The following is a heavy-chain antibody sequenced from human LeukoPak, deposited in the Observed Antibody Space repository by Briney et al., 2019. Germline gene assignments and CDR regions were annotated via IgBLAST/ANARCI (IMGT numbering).Heavy chain of an antibody. CDR3: ARRRYYDSTGYFE. CDR2: IYHSGRT. D-gene: IGHD3-22*01. CDR1: GDYISSSSYY. J-gene: IGHJ1*01. V-gene: IGHV4-39*01. Sequence: SETLSLTCAVSGDYISSSSYYWGWIRQSPGTGLEWIGDIYHSGRTYYNPSLKSRVAISIDTSKNQFSLRLRSMTAADTDVFYCARRRYYDSTGYFEWGRGTLVTVSS.